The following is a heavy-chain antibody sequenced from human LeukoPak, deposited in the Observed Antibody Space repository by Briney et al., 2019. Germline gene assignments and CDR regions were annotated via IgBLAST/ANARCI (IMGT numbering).Heavy chain of an antibody. V-gene: IGHV3-7*03. CDR3: ARHYDSSGYLPFDY. CDR1: GFTFSSYW. CDR2: IKQDGSEK. D-gene: IGHD3-22*01. J-gene: IGHJ4*02. Sequence: GGSLRPSCAASGFTFSSYWMSWVRQAPGKGLEWVANIKQDGSEKYYVDSVKGRFTISRDNAKNSLYLQMNSLRAEDTAVYYCARHYDSSGYLPFDYWGQGTLVTVSS.